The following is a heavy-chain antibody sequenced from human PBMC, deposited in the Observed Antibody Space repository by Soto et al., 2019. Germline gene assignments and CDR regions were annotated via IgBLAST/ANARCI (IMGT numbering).Heavy chain of an antibody. CDR1: GFTFSSDS. V-gene: IGHV3-48*01. D-gene: IGHD1-26*01. CDR2: ISSSSSTI. J-gene: IGHJ4*02. CDR3: ARDSSGRYPAYFDC. Sequence: PGGSLRLSCAAYGFTFSSDSMNWVRQAPGKGLEWVSYISSSSSTIYYADSVKGRFTISRDNAKNSLYLQMNSLRAEDTAVYYCARDSSGRYPAYFDCWGRGTLVTVSS.